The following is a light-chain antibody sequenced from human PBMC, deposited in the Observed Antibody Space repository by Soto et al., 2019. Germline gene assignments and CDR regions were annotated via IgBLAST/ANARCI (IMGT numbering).Light chain of an antibody. CDR3: QQYGSSPRT. Sequence: EIGLTQSPGTLSLSPGERATLSCRASQSVSSSYLAWYQQKPGQAPRLIIYGASSRATGIPDRFSGSGSGTDFTLTISRLEPEDFAVYYCQQYGSSPRTFGQGTKVDIK. V-gene: IGKV3-20*01. CDR1: QSVSSSY. J-gene: IGKJ1*01. CDR2: GAS.